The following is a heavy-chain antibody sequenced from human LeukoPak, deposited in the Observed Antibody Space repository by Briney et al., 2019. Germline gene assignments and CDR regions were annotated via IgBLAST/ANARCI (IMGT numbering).Heavy chain of an antibody. Sequence: GGSLRLSCAASGFTVSSNYMSWVRQAPGKGLEWVSVIYSGGSTYYADSVKGRFTISRHNSKNTLYLQTNSLRAEDTAVYYRATNSWGSAFYGMDVWGQGTTVTVSS. V-gene: IGHV3-53*04. CDR1: GFTVSSNY. CDR2: IYSGGST. D-gene: IGHD4-23*01. J-gene: IGHJ6*02. CDR3: ATNSWGSAFYGMDV.